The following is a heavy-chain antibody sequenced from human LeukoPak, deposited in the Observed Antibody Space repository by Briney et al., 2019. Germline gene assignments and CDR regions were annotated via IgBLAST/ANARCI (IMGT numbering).Heavy chain of an antibody. CDR1: GGSFSGYY. CDR3: ARDGYYYGSGNDY. CDR2: INHSGST. J-gene: IGHJ4*02. V-gene: IGHV4-34*01. Sequence: SEILSLTCAVYGGSFSGYYWSWIRQPPGKGLEWIGEINHSGSTNYNPSLKSRVTISVDTSKNQFSLKLSSVTAADTAVYYCARDGYYYGSGNDYWGQGTLVTVSS. D-gene: IGHD3-10*01.